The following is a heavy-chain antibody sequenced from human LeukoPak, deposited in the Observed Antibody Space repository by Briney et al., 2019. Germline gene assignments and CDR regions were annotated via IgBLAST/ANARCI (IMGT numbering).Heavy chain of an antibody. Sequence: SETLSLTCTVSGGSISSYYWSWIRQPAGQGLEWIGRIYTSGSTNYNPSLKSRVTMSLDTSKNQFSLKLSSVTAADTAVYYCARDLGPTVTTKLRWAFDIWGQGTTVTVSS. D-gene: IGHD4-17*01. CDR2: IYTSGST. CDR3: ARDLGPTVTTKLRWAFDI. V-gene: IGHV4-4*07. CDR1: GGSISSYY. J-gene: IGHJ3*02.